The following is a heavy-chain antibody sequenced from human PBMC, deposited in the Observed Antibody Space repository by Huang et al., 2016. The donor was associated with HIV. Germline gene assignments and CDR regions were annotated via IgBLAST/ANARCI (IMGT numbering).Heavy chain of an antibody. J-gene: IGHJ5*02. CDR3: AREIMISFGGPFDP. CDR2: INHGGST. Sequence: QVHLQQWGAGLLKPSEPLSLTCAVYGGSFSGYYWNWIRPSPGQGLEWSGKINHGGSTSYNPSLGSGVTRSVDPSKKQFYLKVSSVIVADAAVYYCAREIMISFGGPFDPWGQGTLVIVSS. V-gene: IGHV4-34*01. D-gene: IGHD3-16*01. CDR1: GGSFSGYY.